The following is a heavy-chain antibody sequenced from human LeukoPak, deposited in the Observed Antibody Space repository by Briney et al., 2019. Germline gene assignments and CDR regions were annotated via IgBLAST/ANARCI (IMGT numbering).Heavy chain of an antibody. V-gene: IGHV4-39*07. CDR3: ALMEREGYNYGTDY. J-gene: IGHJ4*02. Sequence: SETLSLTCTVSGGSISSSSYYWGWICQPPGKGLEWIGSIYYSGSTYYNPSLKSRVTISVDTSKNQFSLKLSSVTAADTAVYYCALMEREGYNYGTDYWGQGTLVTVSS. CDR2: IYYSGST. CDR1: GGSISSSSYY. D-gene: IGHD5-24*01.